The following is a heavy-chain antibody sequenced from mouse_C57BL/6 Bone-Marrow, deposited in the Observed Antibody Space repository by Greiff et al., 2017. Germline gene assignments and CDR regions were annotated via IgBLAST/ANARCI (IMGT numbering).Heavy chain of an antibody. J-gene: IGHJ1*03. CDR1: GYTFTSYW. Sequence: QVQLLQSGAELVKPGASVKLSCTASGYTFTSYWMYWVQQRPGRGLEWIGRIDTNSGGTKYNEKFKSKDTLTVDKPASTAYMQLSSLTSEDSEVYYRAHGNNIYLDFAVWGTGNTGTVPS. CDR3: AHGNNIYLDFAV. D-gene: IGHD2-1*01. V-gene: IGHV1-72*01. CDR2: IDTNSGGT.